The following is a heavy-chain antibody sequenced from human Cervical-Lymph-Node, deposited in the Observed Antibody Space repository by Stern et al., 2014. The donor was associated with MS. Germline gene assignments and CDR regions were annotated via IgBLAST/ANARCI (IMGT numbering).Heavy chain of an antibody. J-gene: IGHJ4*02. CDR3: AKVYGSGPFDY. Sequence: EVQLVESGGTLVQPGGSLRLSCAASGFTFGSYAMSWVRQAPGKGLEWVSVISGSDGSTFYADSVKGRFTISRDNSKNTLFLQMNSLRAEDTAVYYCAKVYGSGPFDYWGQGTLVTVSS. D-gene: IGHD6-19*01. CDR1: GFTFGSYA. V-gene: IGHV3-23*04. CDR2: ISGSDGST.